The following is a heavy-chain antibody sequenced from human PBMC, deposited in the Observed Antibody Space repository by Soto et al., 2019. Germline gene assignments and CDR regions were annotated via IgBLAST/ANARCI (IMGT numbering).Heavy chain of an antibody. CDR2: IYHSGST. CDR3: AAGNGYMSL. J-gene: IGHJ4*02. D-gene: IGHD5-12*01. V-gene: IGHV4-59*03. CDR1: GVSITSYY. Sequence: PSETLSLTCTVSGVSITSYYWYWIRQPPGKGLYYIGNIYHSGSTNQDPSLKSRGTISVDTSKNQFSLELTSVTAADTAVYYCAAGNGYMSLWGQGTLVTVSS.